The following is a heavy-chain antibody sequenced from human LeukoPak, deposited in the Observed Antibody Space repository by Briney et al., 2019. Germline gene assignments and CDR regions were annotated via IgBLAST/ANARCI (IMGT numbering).Heavy chain of an antibody. CDR1: GYSFTSYW. D-gene: IGHD2-15*01. CDR3: ARRPRYCSGGSCYLDY. CDR2: IYPGDSDT. J-gene: IGHJ4*02. V-gene: IGHV5-51*01. Sequence: GESLKISCKGSGYSFTSYWIGWVRQMPGKGLEWVGIIYPGDSDTRYSPSFQGQVTISADKSITTAYLQWSSLKASDTAMYYCARRPRYCSGGSCYLDYWGQGTLVTVSS.